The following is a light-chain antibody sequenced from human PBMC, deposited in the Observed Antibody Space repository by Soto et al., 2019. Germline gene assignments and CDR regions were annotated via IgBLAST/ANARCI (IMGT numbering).Light chain of an antibody. CDR3: QQYGSSPRT. V-gene: IGKV3-20*01. Sequence: IVLTQSQGTLSLSPGERATLSCRASQSVSSSYLAWYQQKPGQAPRLLIYGASSRATGIPDRFSGSGSGTDFTLTISRLEPEDFAVYYCQQYGSSPRTFGQGTKV. CDR1: QSVSSSY. CDR2: GAS. J-gene: IGKJ1*01.